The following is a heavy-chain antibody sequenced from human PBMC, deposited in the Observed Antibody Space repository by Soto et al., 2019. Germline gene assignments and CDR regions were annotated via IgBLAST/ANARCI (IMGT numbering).Heavy chain of an antibody. J-gene: IGHJ3*01. D-gene: IGHD4-17*01. V-gene: IGHV1-18*01. Sequence: ASVKVSCKASGYTFTSYGISWVRQAPGQGLEWMGWISAYNGKTNYAQKLQGRVTMTTDTSTSTAHMELKSLRSDDTAVYYCARGGCLNDYGDRDGALQVWARGSMVT. CDR1: GYTFTSYG. CDR3: ARGGCLNDYGDRDGALQV. CDR2: ISAYNGKT.